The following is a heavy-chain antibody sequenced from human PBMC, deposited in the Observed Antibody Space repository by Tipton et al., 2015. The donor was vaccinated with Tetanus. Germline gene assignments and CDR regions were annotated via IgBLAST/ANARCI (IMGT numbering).Heavy chain of an antibody. Sequence: QLVQSGGEVKKPGESLKISGKGSGYIFNNYWIGWVRQKPGKGLEWMGIIYPGDSDTRYSPSFQGQVTISVDKSINTAYLQWSSLKASDTSMFYCARAHCTDGVCNFDFWGQGALVTVAS. CDR1: GYIFNNYW. V-gene: IGHV5-51*01. CDR3: ARAHCTDGVCNFDF. J-gene: IGHJ4*02. CDR2: IYPGDSDT. D-gene: IGHD2-8*01.